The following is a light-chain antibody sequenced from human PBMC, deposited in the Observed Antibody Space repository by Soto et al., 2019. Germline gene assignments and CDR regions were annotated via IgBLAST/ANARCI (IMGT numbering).Light chain of an antibody. Sequence: QSALTQPPSASGSPGQSVTISCTGTSSDIGGYNYVSWYQQHPGKAPKLIIYEVSKRTSGVPDRFSVSKSGTTASLTVSGLQAEDEADYYCTSYAGSNNLVFAGGTKLTVL. CDR2: EVS. V-gene: IGLV2-8*01. CDR3: TSYAGSNNLV. J-gene: IGLJ3*02. CDR1: SSDIGGYNY.